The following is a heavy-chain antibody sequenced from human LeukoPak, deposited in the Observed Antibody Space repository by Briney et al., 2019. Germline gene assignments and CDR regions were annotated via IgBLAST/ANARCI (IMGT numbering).Heavy chain of an antibody. D-gene: IGHD5-12*01. V-gene: IGHV3-23*01. CDR2: QSDTGYYR. CDR1: GFTFSSYA. CDR3: AKDGVATITFDY. J-gene: IGHJ4*02. Sequence: SGGSLRLSCAASGFTFSSYAMNWVRQAPGKGLEWVSDQSDTGYYRNYADSAKGRFTISRDNSKNTLWLQMNSLRAEDTAVYYCAKDGVATITFDYWGQGTLVTVSS.